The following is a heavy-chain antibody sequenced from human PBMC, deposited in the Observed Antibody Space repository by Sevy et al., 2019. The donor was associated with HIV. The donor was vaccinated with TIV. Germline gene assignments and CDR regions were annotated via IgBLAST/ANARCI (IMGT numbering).Heavy chain of an antibody. CDR2: IGLSGDT. CDR3: ARETAADAFDV. J-gene: IGHJ3*01. D-gene: IGHD6-13*01. Sequence: GGSLRLSCAATAFTFSSYDMHWVRQVAGKGLEWVSSIGLSGDTYFAGSVKGRFTISRDNVKNYLYLRMSSLRAGDTAVYYCARETAADAFDVWGQRTFVTVSS. CDR1: AFTFSSYD. V-gene: IGHV3-13*01.